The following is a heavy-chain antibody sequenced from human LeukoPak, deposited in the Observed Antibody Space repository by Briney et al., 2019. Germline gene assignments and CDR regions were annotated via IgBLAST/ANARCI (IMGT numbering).Heavy chain of an antibody. Sequence: GESLKISCKGSGYSFTSYWIGWVRQMPGKGLEWMGIIYPGDSDTRYSPSLQGQVTISADKSISTAYLQWSSLKASDTAMYYCARPAARDTGRFDYWGQGTLVTVSS. J-gene: IGHJ4*02. CDR2: IYPGDSDT. CDR3: ARPAARDTGRFDY. V-gene: IGHV5-51*01. CDR1: GYSFTSYW. D-gene: IGHD1-26*01.